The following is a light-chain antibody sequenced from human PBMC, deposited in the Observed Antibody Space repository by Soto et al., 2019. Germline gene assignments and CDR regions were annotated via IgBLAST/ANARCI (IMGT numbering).Light chain of an antibody. V-gene: IGKV3-20*01. CDR3: QQDGSSPWT. CDR2: GAS. Sequence: EIVLTQSPGTLSLSPGERATLSCRASQSVSSSYLAWYQQKPGQAPRPLIYGASSRAIGIPDRFSGSGSGTDFTLTISRLEPEDFAVYYCQQDGSSPWTLGQGTKGEIK. CDR1: QSVSSSY. J-gene: IGKJ1*01.